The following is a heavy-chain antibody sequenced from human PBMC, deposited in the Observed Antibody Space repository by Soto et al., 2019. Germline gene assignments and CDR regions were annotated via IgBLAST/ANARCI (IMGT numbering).Heavy chain of an antibody. Sequence: ESGGGLVQPGGSLRLSCAASGFTFSSYVMSWVRQAPGKGLEWVSGISASGGSTYYADSVKGRFTISRDNSRNTLYLQMNSLGAEDTALYYCARDGQPQLLLNWFDPWGQGTLVTVSS. CDR1: GFTFSSYV. CDR2: ISASGGST. J-gene: IGHJ5*02. CDR3: ARDGQPQLLLNWFDP. D-gene: IGHD6-13*01. V-gene: IGHV3-23*01.